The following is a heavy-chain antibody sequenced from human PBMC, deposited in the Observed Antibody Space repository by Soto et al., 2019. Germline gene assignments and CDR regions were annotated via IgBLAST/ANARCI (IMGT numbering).Heavy chain of an antibody. CDR3: AADVIAVAGDFDH. D-gene: IGHD6-19*01. Sequence: ASVKVSCKASGFTFSNSAVQWVRQSRGQRLEWMGWIVVGSGHPNLAQKFQDRVTLTRDMSTGTAYMELSSLRSEDTAVYYCAADVIAVAGDFDHWGQGTQVTVSS. J-gene: IGHJ4*02. CDR1: GFTFSNSA. V-gene: IGHV1-58*01. CDR2: IVVGSGHP.